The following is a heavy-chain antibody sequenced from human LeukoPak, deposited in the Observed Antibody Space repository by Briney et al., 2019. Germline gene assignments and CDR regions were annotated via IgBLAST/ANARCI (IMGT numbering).Heavy chain of an antibody. J-gene: IGHJ4*02. CDR3: ARDQRAGSIFGVVIIAGAFDY. Sequence: KPSETLSLTCTVSGGSISSSSYYWGWIRQPPGKGLEWIGSIYYSGSTYYNPSLKSRVTISVDTSKNQFSLKLSSVTAADTAVYYCARDQRAGSIFGVVIIAGAFDYWGQGTLVTVSS. D-gene: IGHD3-3*01. V-gene: IGHV4-39*07. CDR2: IYYSGST. CDR1: GGSISSSSYY.